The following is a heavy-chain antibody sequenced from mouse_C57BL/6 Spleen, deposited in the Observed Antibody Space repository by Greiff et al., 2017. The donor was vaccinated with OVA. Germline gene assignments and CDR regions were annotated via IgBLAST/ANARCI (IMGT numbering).Heavy chain of an antibody. Sequence: QVQLQQPGAELVRPGSSVKLSCKASGYTFTSYWMHWVKQRPIQGLEWIGNIDPSDSETHYNQKFKDKATLTVDKSSSTAYMQLSSLTSEDSAVYYCARLGLRDYYAMDYWGQGTSVTVSS. CDR3: ARLGLRDYYAMDY. CDR1: GYTFTSYW. CDR2: IDPSDSET. J-gene: IGHJ4*01. D-gene: IGHD2-4*01. V-gene: IGHV1-52*01.